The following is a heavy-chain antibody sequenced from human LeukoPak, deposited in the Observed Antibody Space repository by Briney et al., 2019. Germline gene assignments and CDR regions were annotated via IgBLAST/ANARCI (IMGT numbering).Heavy chain of an antibody. J-gene: IGHJ6*02. D-gene: IGHD6-13*01. CDR2: IYYSGST. CDR3: ARGRRKAAGTPYYYYYYGMDV. Sequence: SETLSLTCTVSGGSISSYYWSWIRQPPGKGLEWIGYIYYSGSTYYNPSLKSRVTISVDTSKNQFSLKLSSVTAADTAVYYCARGRRKAAGTPYYYYYYGMDVWGQGTTVTVSS. CDR1: GGSISSYY. V-gene: IGHV4-59*12.